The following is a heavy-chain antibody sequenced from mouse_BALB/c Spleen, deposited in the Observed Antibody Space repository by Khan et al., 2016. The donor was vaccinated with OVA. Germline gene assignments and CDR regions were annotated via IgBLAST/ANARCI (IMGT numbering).Heavy chain of an antibody. V-gene: IGHV3-2*02. CDR1: GYSIPSEYA. Sequence: EVQLLETGPGLVKPSQSLSLTCTVTGYSIPSEYAWNWIRQFPGNKLEWMGYINYSGNTRFNPSLKSRTSITRDTSKNQFFLQLNSVTTEDTATDYCARKDYYDYDSFPYWGQGTLVTVSA. J-gene: IGHJ3*01. CDR3: ARKDYYDYDSFPY. D-gene: IGHD2-4*01. CDR2: INYSGNT.